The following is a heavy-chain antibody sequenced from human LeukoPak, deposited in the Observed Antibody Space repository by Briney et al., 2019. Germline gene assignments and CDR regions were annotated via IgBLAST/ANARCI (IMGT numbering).Heavy chain of an antibody. V-gene: IGHV3-30-3*01. J-gene: IGHJ4*02. D-gene: IGHD6-19*01. CDR2: ISYDGSNK. CDR1: GFTFSSYA. Sequence: PGGSLRLSCAASGFTFSSYAMHWVRQAPGKGLEWVAVISYDGSNKYYADSVKGRFTISRDNSKNTLYLQMNSLRAEDTAVYYCARDRVPSEYYFDYWGQGTLVTVSS. CDR3: ARDRVPSEYYFDY.